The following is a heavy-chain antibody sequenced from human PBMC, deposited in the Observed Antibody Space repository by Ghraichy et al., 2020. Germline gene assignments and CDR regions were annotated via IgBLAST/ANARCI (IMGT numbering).Heavy chain of an antibody. J-gene: IGHJ4*02. Sequence: GGSLRLSCAASGFTFSSYNMHWARQAPGKGLEWVACIRYDESNIYYADSVRGRFTISRDNSKNTVFLQMNSLRAEDTAVYFCGKDWYCSGGGCYSASTGDYWGQGTLVTVSS. CDR3: GKDWYCSGGGCYSASTGDY. D-gene: IGHD2-15*01. CDR2: IRYDESNI. V-gene: IGHV3-30*02. CDR1: GFTFSSYN.